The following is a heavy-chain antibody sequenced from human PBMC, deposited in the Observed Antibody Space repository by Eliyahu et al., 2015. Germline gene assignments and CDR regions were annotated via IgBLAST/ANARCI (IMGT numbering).Heavy chain of an antibody. J-gene: IGHJ2*01. Sequence: EEQLVESGGGLVQPGRSLRLSCASSGVTFEDHAMPWVRQAPGKGLEWVSAISSSGGSSSRVYADSVRGRFTVSRDNGKKSLFLRMDAVKPEDAAVYYCVREPYSDVGWFLDLWGRGTHVIVSS. CDR1: GVTFEDHA. D-gene: IGHD1-26*01. CDR2: ISSSGGSSSR. V-gene: IGHV3-9*01. CDR3: VREPYSDVGWFLDL.